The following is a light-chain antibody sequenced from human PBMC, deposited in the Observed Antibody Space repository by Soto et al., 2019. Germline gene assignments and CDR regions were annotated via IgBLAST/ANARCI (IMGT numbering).Light chain of an antibody. V-gene: IGLV4-69*02. J-gene: IGLJ2*01. CDR3: QTWGTDIRG. CDR1: SGHSSFM. Sequence: QPVLTQSPSASASLGASVKLTCTLSSGHSSFMIAWHQQQPDKGPRFLMKLNSDGSHSKGDGIPDRFSGSSSGAERYRTIASLQSEDEAGYYCQTWGTDIRGFGGGTKLTVL. CDR2: LNSDGSH.